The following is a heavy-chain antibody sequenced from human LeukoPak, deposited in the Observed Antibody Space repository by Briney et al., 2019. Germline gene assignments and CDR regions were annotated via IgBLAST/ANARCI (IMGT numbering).Heavy chain of an antibody. V-gene: IGHV3-21*04. CDR2: ISSSSSYI. CDR3: AKDLRIVVVPAAMGWDFDY. D-gene: IGHD2-2*01. J-gene: IGHJ4*02. Sequence: PGGSLRLSCAASGFTFSSYSMNWVRQAPGKGLEWVSSISSSSSYIYYADSVKGRFTISRDNAKNSLYLQMNSLRAEDTAVYYCAKDLRIVVVPAAMGWDFDYWGQGTLVTVSS. CDR1: GFTFSSYS.